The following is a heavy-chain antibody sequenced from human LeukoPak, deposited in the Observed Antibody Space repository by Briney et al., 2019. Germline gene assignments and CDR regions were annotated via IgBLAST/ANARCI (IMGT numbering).Heavy chain of an antibody. D-gene: IGHD6-13*01. Sequence: GGSLRLSCAASGFTFDDYAMHWVRQAPGKGLEWVSGISWNSGSIGYADSVKGRFTISRDDAKNSLYLQMNSLRAGDTALYYCAKAGAAFSPYYFDSWGQGTLVTVSS. J-gene: IGHJ4*02. CDR3: AKAGAAFSPYYFDS. CDR2: ISWNSGSI. CDR1: GFTFDDYA. V-gene: IGHV3-9*01.